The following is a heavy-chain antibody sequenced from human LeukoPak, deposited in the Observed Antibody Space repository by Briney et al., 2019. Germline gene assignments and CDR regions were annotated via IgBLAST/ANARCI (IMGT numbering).Heavy chain of an antibody. V-gene: IGHV4-28*01. CDR3: ARNPAGYYYYYGMDV. CDR2: IFYSGST. J-gene: IGHJ6*02. D-gene: IGHD6-19*01. Sequence: SETPSLTCAVSGYSISSSNWWGWIRQPPGKGLEWIGYIFYSGSTYYNPSLKSRVTMSVDTSKNQFSLKLSSVTAVDTAVYYCARNPAGYYYYYGMDVWGQGTTVTVSS. CDR1: GYSISSSNW.